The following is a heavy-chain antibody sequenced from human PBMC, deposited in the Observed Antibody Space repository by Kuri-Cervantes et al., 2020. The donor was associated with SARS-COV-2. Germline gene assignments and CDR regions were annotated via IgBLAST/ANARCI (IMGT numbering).Heavy chain of an antibody. D-gene: IGHD2-15*01. Sequence: GESLKISCAASGFTFSSYSMHWVRQAPGKGLEWVAFIRYDGSNKYYADSVKGRFTISRDNSKNTLYLQMNSLRAEDTAVYYCAENTPLVYWGQGALVTVSS. CDR3: AENTPLVY. J-gene: IGHJ4*02. CDR2: IRYDGSNK. V-gene: IGHV3-30*02. CDR1: GFTFSSYS.